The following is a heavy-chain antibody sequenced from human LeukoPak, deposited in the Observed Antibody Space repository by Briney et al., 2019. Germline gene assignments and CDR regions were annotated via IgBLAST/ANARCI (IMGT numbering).Heavy chain of an antibody. CDR2: MNPNSGNT. Sequence: ASVKVSCKASGYTFTSYDINWVRQATGQGPEWMGWMNPNSGNTGYALKFQGRVTMTRNTSISTAYMELSRLRSDDTAVYYCARGYDFWSGYEYFQHWGQGTLVTVSS. J-gene: IGHJ1*01. D-gene: IGHD3-3*01. V-gene: IGHV1-8*01. CDR3: ARGYDFWSGYEYFQH. CDR1: GYTFTSYD.